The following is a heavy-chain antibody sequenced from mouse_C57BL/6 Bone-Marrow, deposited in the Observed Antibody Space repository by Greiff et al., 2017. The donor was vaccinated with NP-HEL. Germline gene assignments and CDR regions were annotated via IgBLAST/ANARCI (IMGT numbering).Heavy chain of an antibody. CDR3: TTFDYDVQSWFAY. V-gene: IGHV14-1*01. Sequence: EVQLQESGAELVRPGASVKLSCTASGFNIKDYYMHWVKQRPEQGLEWIGRIDPEDGDTEYAPKFQGKATMTADTSSNTAYLQLSSLTSEDTAVYYCTTFDYDVQSWFAYWGQGTLVTVSA. CDR2: IDPEDGDT. D-gene: IGHD2-4*01. J-gene: IGHJ3*01. CDR1: GFNIKDYY.